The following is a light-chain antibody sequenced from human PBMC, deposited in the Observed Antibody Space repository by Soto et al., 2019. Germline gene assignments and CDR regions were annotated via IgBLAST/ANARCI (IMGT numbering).Light chain of an antibody. Sequence: QLVLTQPPSSSASPGETASLTCTLPSDSNVAYYKIYWYQQKPGSPPRYLLFHYSDSHSGQSSGVPNRFSGSKDASANTAILLISGLQSEDEADYYCVIWPSNAVVFGGGTKVTVL. CDR3: VIWPSNAVV. CDR2: HYSDSHS. CDR1: SDSNVAYYK. V-gene: IGLV5-37*01. J-gene: IGLJ2*01.